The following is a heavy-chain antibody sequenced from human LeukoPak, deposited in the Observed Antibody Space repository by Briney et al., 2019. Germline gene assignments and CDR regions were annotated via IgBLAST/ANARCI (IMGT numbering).Heavy chain of an antibody. CDR2: VYYSGST. CDR3: ARGSAPQGFDP. V-gene: IGHV4-39*01. CDR1: GGSISSSSFY. D-gene: IGHD3-10*01. Sequence: PSETLSLTCTVSGGSISSSSFYWGWIRQPPGKGLQWIGSVYYSGSTYYNPSLESRVTISVDTSKNQFSLKLSSVTAADTAVYYCARGSAPQGFDPWGQGTLVTVSS. J-gene: IGHJ5*02.